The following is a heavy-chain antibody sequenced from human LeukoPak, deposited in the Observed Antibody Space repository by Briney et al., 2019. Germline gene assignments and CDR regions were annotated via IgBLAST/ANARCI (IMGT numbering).Heavy chain of an antibody. CDR2: ISYHGRDK. D-gene: IGHD3-22*01. V-gene: IGHV3-30*18. Sequence: PGKPLRLSCEASGFTFSDYGMHWVRQAPGKGLEWVTVISYHGRDKQTADSLQGRFTVSRDNSRNTLYLQMNSLRNEDTAIYYCAKGRDSSGYSALDIWGQGTKVTVSS. J-gene: IGHJ3*02. CDR3: AKGRDSSGYSALDI. CDR1: GFTFSDYG.